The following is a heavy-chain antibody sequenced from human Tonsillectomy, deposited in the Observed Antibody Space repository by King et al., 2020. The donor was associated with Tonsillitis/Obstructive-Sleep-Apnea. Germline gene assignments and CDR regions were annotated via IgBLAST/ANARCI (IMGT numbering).Heavy chain of an antibody. J-gene: IGHJ4*02. CDR3: AHSAFEAAGSELSAY. CDR2: IYCDDEK. CDR1: GFSLSTMGVG. D-gene: IGHD6-13*01. Sequence: ITLKESGPTLVKPTQTLTLTCTFSGFSLSTMGVGVGWIRQPPGKALECLALIYCDDEKRSSPSLQSRLTITKDTSKNQVVLTMTTMDPVDTATYYCAHSAFEAAGSELSAYWGQGTLVTVSS. V-gene: IGHV2-5*02.